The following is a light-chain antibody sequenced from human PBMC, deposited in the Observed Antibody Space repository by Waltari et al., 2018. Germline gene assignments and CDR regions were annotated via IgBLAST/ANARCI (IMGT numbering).Light chain of an antibody. CDR3: QHYVRLPVT. J-gene: IGKJ1*01. Sequence: EIVLTQSPGTLSLSPGERDTLSCRASQRVGRSLAWYQQKPGQAPRLLIYGASSRATGVPDRFSGSGSGTDFSLTISRLEPEDFAVYYCQHYVRLPVTFGQGTKVEIK. CDR2: GAS. V-gene: IGKV3-20*01. CDR1: QRVGRS.